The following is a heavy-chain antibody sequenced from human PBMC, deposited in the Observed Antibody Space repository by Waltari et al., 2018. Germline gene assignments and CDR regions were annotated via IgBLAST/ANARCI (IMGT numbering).Heavy chain of an antibody. CDR3: ARDYGGSSIYYYYGMDV. V-gene: IGHV3-53*01. D-gene: IGHD2-15*01. CDR2: IYSGGST. CDR1: VFTVSSHY. Sequence: EVQLVESGGGLIQPGGSLRLSCAASVFTVSSHYMSWVRPAHGKGLEWVSVIYSGGSTYYADSVKGRFTISRDNSKNTLYLQMNSLRAEDTAVYYCARDYGGSSIYYYYGMDVWGQGTTVTVSS. J-gene: IGHJ6*02.